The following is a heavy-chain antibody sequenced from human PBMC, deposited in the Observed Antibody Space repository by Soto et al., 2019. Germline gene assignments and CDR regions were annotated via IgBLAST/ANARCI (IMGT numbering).Heavy chain of an antibody. Sequence: HPGGSLRLSCAASGFTFSSYAMHWVRQAPGKGLEWVAVISYDGSSKYYADSVKGRFTISRHNSQNTLYLQMNSLRAEDTAVYYCARGENDAFDIWGQGTMVTVSS. CDR2: ISYDGSSK. V-gene: IGHV3-30*14. CDR1: GFTFSSYA. CDR3: ARGENDAFDI. J-gene: IGHJ3*02.